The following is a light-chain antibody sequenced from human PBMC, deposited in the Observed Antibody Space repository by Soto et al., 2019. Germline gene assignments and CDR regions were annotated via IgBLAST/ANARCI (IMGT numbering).Light chain of an antibody. Sequence: DIQMTQSPSSLSASVGDRVTITFRTSQPVSIYLNWYQQKPGKATKLLIYAASYLQSGVPSRFSGSGSGTDFTLTIRGLQHDDYAAYYCQQSYDSLSITFGQGTRLEIK. CDR2: AAS. V-gene: IGKV1-39*01. CDR1: QPVSIY. CDR3: QQSYDSLSIT. J-gene: IGKJ5*01.